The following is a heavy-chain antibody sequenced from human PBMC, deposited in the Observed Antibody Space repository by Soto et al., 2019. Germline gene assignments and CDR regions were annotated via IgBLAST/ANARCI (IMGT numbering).Heavy chain of an antibody. D-gene: IGHD3-3*01. CDR1: GFTFSDYY. J-gene: IGHJ5*02. Sequence: GGSLRLSCAASGFTFSDYYMSWIRQAPGKGLEWVSYISSSGSTIYYADSVKGRFTISRDNAKNSLYLQMNSLRAEDTAVYYCARESQSKFWSGYSVGWFDPWGQGTLVTVSS. V-gene: IGHV3-11*01. CDR2: ISSSGSTI. CDR3: ARESQSKFWSGYSVGWFDP.